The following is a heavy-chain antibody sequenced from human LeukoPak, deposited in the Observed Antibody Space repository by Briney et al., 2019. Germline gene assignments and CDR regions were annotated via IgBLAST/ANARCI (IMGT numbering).Heavy chain of an antibody. CDR3: ARDLPWFDP. CDR1: DASVSSDNYY. CDR2: IYYSGST. Sequence: PSETLSLTCTVSDASVSSDNYYWSWIRQPPGKGLEWIGYIYYSGSTNYNPSLKSRVTISVDTSKNQISLKLRSVTAADTAMYYCARDLPWFDPWGQGTLVTVSS. J-gene: IGHJ5*02. V-gene: IGHV4-61*01.